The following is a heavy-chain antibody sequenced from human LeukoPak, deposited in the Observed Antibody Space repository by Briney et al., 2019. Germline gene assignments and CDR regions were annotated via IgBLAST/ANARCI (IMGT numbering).Heavy chain of an antibody. CDR3: ARDRPTGASRVFVVQ. CDR1: GFTFSNYA. V-gene: IGHV3-21*06. CDR2: MSSGSRYI. Sequence: PGGSLRLSCTASGFTFSNYAMTWVRQAPGKGLEWISSMSSGSRYIYYADSVRGRFTISRANTKNSLYLVMNNLRAEDTAIYYCARDRPTGASRVFVVQWGQGTPVTVS. J-gene: IGHJ4*02. D-gene: IGHD3-3*01.